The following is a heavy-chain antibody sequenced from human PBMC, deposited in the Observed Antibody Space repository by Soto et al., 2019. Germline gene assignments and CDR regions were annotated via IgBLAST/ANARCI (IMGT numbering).Heavy chain of an antibody. V-gene: IGHV1-18*01. Sequence: ASVKVSCKASGYTFTSYGISWVRQAPGQGLEWMGWISAYNGDTNYAQKLQGRVTMTTDTSTSTAYMELRSLRSDDTAVYYCARGGYGPFYYYYMDVWGKGTTVTVSS. J-gene: IGHJ6*03. CDR1: GYTFTSYG. CDR2: ISAYNGDT. D-gene: IGHD5-12*01. CDR3: ARGGYGPFYYYYMDV.